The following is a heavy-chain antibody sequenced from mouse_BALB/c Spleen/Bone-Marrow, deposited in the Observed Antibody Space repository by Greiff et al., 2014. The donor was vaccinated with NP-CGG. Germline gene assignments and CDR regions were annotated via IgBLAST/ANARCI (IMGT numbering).Heavy chain of an antibody. CDR1: GFTFSSYA. CDR3: ERGDWDEAMDY. J-gene: IGHJ4*01. D-gene: IGHD4-1*01. V-gene: IGHV5-9-3*01. CDR2: INSGGSYT. Sequence: EVQGVESGGGLVKPGGSLKLSCAASGFTFSSYAMSWVRQTPEKRLEWVATINSGGSYTYYPDSVKGRFTISRDNAKNTLYLQMSSVRSEDTAKYYCERGDWDEAMDYWGQGTSVTVST.